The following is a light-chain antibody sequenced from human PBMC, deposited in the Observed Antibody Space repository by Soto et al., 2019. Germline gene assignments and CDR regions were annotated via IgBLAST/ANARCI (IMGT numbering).Light chain of an antibody. V-gene: IGLV1-40*01. CDR1: SSNIGAGYD. CDR2: ANN. J-gene: IGLJ2*01. CDR3: QSFDNSHAV. Sequence: QSVLTQPPSVSGAPGQRVTISCTGTSSNIGAGYDVHWYQQLPGTAPRLLIYANNNRPSGVPDRFSASKSGTSASLAITGLQAEDEADYLCQSFDNSHAVFGGGTKLTVL.